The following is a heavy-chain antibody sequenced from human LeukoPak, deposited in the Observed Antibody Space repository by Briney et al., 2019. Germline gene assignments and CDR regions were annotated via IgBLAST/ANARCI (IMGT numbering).Heavy chain of an antibody. D-gene: IGHD3-9*01. CDR3: ARDRGVYDILTGYLTLGETYFDY. J-gene: IGHJ4*02. CDR2: IIPIFGTA. CDR1: GGTFSSYA. V-gene: IGHV1-69*13. Sequence: GASVKVSCKASGGTFSSYAISWVRQAPGQGLEWMGEIIPIFGTANYAQKFQGRVTITADESTSTAYMELSSLRSEDTAVYYCARDRGVYDILTGYLTLGETYFDYWGQGTLVTVSS.